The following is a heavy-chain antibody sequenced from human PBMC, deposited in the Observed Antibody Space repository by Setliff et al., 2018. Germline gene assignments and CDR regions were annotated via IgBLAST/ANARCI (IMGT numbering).Heavy chain of an antibody. CDR1: GESFSGHY. J-gene: IGHJ4*02. CDR2: INHNRDT. V-gene: IGHV4-34*01. D-gene: IGHD6-13*01. Sequence: SETLSLTCAVYGESFSGHYWTWIRQSPEKGLEWIGEINHNRDTNYNPSLKSRVTMSVDTSKNQFSLKLSSVTAADTGVYYCARRRLRGADRGIDSWGQGALVTVSS. CDR3: ARRRLRGADRGIDS.